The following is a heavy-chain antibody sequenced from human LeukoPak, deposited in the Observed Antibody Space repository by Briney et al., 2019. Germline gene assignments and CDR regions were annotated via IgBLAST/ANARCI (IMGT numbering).Heavy chain of an antibody. CDR3: ARIGDDYSFDK. V-gene: IGHV4-4*07. Sequence: SETLSLTCTVSGVSISSYFWSWIRRPAGKGPEWIGHIYTSGTTNYNPPLKSRVTISVDKSKNQFSLKLTSVTAADTAVYYCARIGDDYSFDKWGQGTMVTVSS. CDR2: IYTSGTT. J-gene: IGHJ3*02. D-gene: IGHD2-21*02. CDR1: GVSISSYF.